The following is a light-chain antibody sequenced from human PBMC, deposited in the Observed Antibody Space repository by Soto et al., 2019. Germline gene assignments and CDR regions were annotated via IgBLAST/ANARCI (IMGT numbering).Light chain of an antibody. V-gene: IGKV1-39*01. CDR2: AAS. CDR3: QQSFTSPHT. CDR1: QTISTY. J-gene: IGKJ2*01. Sequence: DIQMTQSPSSLSASVGGRVTITCRASQTISTYLNWYQQTPGRAPALLISAASTLQSGVPSRFSGSGSGTEFTHTISSLQPQDFATYYCQQSFTSPHTFGQGTKLEIK.